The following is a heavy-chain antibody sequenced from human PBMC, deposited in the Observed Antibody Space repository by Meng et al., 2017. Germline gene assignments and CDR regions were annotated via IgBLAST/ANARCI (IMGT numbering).Heavy chain of an antibody. CDR1: GGSISSSNW. CDR2: IYHSGST. CDR3: ARARLLWFGGAVWFDP. D-gene: IGHD3-10*01. Sequence: QGQVQEPGPGLVKPSGTLSLTCAVSGGSISSSNWWSWVRQPPGKGLEWIGEIYHSGSTNYNPSLKSRVTISVDKSKNQFSLKLSSVTAADTAVYYCARARLLWFGGAVWFDPWGQGTLVTVSS. J-gene: IGHJ5*02. V-gene: IGHV4-4*02.